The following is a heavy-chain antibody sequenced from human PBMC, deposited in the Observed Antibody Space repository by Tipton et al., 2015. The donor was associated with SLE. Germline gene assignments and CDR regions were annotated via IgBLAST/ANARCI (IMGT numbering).Heavy chain of an antibody. Sequence: SLRLSCAASGFTFSDYYMSWIRQAPGKGLEWVSYISSSGSTIYYADSVKGRFTISMDNAKNSLYLQMNSLRAEDTAVYYCAREVEGTGNAFDIWGQGTMVTVSS. J-gene: IGHJ3*02. CDR3: AREVEGTGNAFDI. V-gene: IGHV3-11*04. CDR2: ISSSGSTI. CDR1: GFTFSDYY. D-gene: IGHD3/OR15-3a*01.